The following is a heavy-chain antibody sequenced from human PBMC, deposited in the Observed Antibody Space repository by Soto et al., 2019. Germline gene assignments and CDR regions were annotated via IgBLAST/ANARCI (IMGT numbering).Heavy chain of an antibody. D-gene: IGHD4-4*01. CDR3: ARVTTLLGSFYGMDV. Sequence: GGSLRLSCAASGFTFSSYGMHWVRQAPGKGLEWVAVISYDGSNKYYADSVKGRFTISRDNSKNTLYLQMNSLRAEDTAVYYCARVTTLLGSFYGMDVWGQGTTVT. J-gene: IGHJ6*02. V-gene: IGHV3-30*03. CDR2: ISYDGSNK. CDR1: GFTFSSYG.